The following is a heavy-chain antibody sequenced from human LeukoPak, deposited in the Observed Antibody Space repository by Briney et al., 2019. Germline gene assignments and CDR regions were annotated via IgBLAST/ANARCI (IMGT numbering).Heavy chain of an antibody. J-gene: IGHJ4*02. CDR3: TRGEMATTYY. CDR1: GFTFGDYA. V-gene: IGHV3-49*03. CDR2: IRSKAYGGTT. D-gene: IGHD5-24*01. Sequence: GGSLRLSCTASGFTFGDYAMSWFRQAPGKGLEWVGFIRSKAYGGTTEYAASVKGGFTISREDSKSIAYLQMDSLKTGDTAVYYRTRGEMATTYYWGQGTLVTVSS.